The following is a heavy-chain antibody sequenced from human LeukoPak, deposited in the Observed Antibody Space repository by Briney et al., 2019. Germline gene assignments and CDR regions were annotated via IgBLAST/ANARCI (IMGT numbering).Heavy chain of an antibody. CDR3: ARRESTYQNYYYFYYMDV. CDR2: INWDGGST. CDR1: GFTFDDYG. J-gene: IGHJ6*03. Sequence: GGSLGLSCAASGFTFDDYGMSWVRQAPGKGLEWVSDINWDGGSTGYADSVKGRFTISRDNAKNSLYLQMNSLRAEDTALYYCARRESTYQNYYYFYYMDVWGKGTTVTVSS. V-gene: IGHV3-20*04.